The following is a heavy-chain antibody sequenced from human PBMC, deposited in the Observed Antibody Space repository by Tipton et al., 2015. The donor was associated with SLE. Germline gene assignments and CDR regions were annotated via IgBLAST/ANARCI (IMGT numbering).Heavy chain of an antibody. CDR1: GGSISSYY. Sequence: TLSLTCTVSGGSISSYYWSWIRQPAGKGLEWIGRIYTSGSTNYSPSLKSRVTISLDTSKTQFSLKLRSVTAADTAIYYCARGGYSSGWYGDYFVYCGQGTLVTVSS. V-gene: IGHV4-4*07. CDR2: IYTSGST. CDR3: ARGGYSSGWYGDYFVY. J-gene: IGHJ4*02. D-gene: IGHD6-19*01.